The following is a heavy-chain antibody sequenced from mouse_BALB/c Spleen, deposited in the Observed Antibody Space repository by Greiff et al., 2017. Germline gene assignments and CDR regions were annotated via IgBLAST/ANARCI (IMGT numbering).Heavy chain of an antibody. J-gene: IGHJ3*01. CDR1: GYSITSDYA. V-gene: IGHV3-2*02. CDR3: ARRMGSWFAY. CDR2: ISYSGST. Sequence: ESGPGLVKPSQSLSLTCTVTGYSITSDYAWNWIRQFPGNKLEWMGYISYSGSTSYNPSLKSRISITRDTSKNQFFLQLNSVTTEDTATYYCARRMGSWFAYWGQGTLVTVSA. D-gene: IGHD2-3*01.